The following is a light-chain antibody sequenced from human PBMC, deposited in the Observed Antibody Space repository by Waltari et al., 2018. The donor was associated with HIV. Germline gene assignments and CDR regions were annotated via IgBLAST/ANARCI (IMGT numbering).Light chain of an antibody. CDR3: GTWDSSLRAGV. Sequence: SVFTQPPSVSAAPSPQVPTSCSGTTPTLRTTFVSCYQHFTGTPPKVLIYENNKRPSGITDRFSGSKSGTSATLGITGLQTGDEADYYCGTWDSSLRAGVFGGGTKLTVL. V-gene: IGLV1-51*02. J-gene: IGLJ2*01. CDR2: ENN. CDR1: TPTLRTTF.